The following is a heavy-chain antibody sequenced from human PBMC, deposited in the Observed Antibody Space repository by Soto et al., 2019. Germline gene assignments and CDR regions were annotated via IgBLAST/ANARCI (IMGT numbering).Heavy chain of an antibody. D-gene: IGHD4-17*01. CDR3: AREENYGDYNY. V-gene: IGHV3-30-3*01. CDR2: ISYDGSNK. J-gene: IGHJ4*02. CDR1: GFTFSSYA. Sequence: QVQLVESGGGVVQPGRSLRLSCAASGFTFSSYAMHWVRQAPGKGLEWVAVISYDGSNKYYADSVKGRFTISRDNSKNTLYLQMNSLRAEDTAVFYCAREENYGDYNYWGRGTLVTVSS.